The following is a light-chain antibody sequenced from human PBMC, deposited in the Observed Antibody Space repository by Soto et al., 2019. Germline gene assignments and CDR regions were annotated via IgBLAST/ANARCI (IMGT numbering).Light chain of an antibody. CDR2: GAS. CDR3: QQSYRSSYT. Sequence: IQMTQSPSSLSASVGDSVTVTCRASQSIKIYLNWYQQKPGKAPTLLIYGASSLQSGVPSRFTGGGSRTDFTLTISSLQPEDFATYYCQQSYRSSYTFGQGTKLEIK. CDR1: QSIKIY. J-gene: IGKJ2*01. V-gene: IGKV1-39*01.